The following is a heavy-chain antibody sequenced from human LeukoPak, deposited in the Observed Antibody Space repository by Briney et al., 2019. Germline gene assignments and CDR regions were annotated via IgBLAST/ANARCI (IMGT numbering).Heavy chain of an antibody. V-gene: IGHV4-59*01. CDR1: GGSISSYY. D-gene: IGHD3-10*01. Sequence: SETLSLTCTVSGGSISSYYWSWIRQPPGKGLEWIGHIYYSGSTNYNPSLKSRVTISVDTSRNQFSLNLSSVTAADTAVYYCARAWFGESAYTFDYWGQGTLVTVSS. CDR3: ARAWFGESAYTFDY. J-gene: IGHJ4*02. CDR2: IYYSGST.